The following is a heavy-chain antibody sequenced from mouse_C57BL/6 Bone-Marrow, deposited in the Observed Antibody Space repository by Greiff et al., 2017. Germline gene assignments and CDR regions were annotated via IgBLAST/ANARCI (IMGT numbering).Heavy chain of an antibody. V-gene: IGHV1-47*01. J-gene: IGHJ2*01. CDR3: ARGGDYGGYSLDY. D-gene: IGHD2-4*01. CDR2: FHPYNDDT. CDR1: GYTFTTYP. Sequence: VQLQQSGAELVKPGASVKMSCKASGYTFTTYPIEWMKQNPGKSLEWIGNFHPYNDDTKYNEKFKGKATLTVEKSSSTAYLELSRLTSDDSAVYYCARGGDYGGYSLDYWGQGTTLTVSS.